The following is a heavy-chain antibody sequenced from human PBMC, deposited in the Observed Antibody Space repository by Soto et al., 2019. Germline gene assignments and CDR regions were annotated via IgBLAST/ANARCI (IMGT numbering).Heavy chain of an antibody. J-gene: IGHJ4*02. D-gene: IGHD6-13*01. CDR3: ASGGSSLSFNS. Sequence: EVQLVESGGGLVQPGGSLRLSCADSGFTFRSYWMQWVRQAPGKGLVWVSWINSDGSSTSYADSVKGRFTISRDNAKNTLYLQMNSLRAEDTAVYYCASGGSSLSFNSWDQGTLVTVYS. V-gene: IGHV3-74*01. CDR2: INSDGSST. CDR1: GFTFRSYW.